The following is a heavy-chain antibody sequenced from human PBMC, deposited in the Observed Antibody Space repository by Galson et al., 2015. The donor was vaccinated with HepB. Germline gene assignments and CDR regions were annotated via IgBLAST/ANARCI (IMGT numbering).Heavy chain of an antibody. Sequence: SLRLSCAASGFTFSSYGMHRVRQAPGKGLEWVAVISYDGSNKYYADSVKGRFTISRDNSKNTLYLQMNSLRAEDTAVYYCAKDEYCSSTSCSQTLDYWGQGTLVTVSS. CDR2: ISYDGSNK. CDR3: AKDEYCSSTSCSQTLDY. CDR1: GFTFSSYG. J-gene: IGHJ4*02. V-gene: IGHV3-30*18. D-gene: IGHD2-2*01.